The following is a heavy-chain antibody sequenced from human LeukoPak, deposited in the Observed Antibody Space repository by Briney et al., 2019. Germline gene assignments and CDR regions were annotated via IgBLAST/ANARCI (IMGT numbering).Heavy chain of an antibody. CDR2: MNPDSGNT. D-gene: IGHD2-8*01. J-gene: IGHJ4*02. Sequence: GASVKVSCKAARYTFTSYDINWVRQAPGQGLEWMGWMNPDSGNTGCAQKFQGRVTMTRNTSINTAYMELGGLTSDDTAIYFCTRGSRRGYCTTSDCYTVDFWGQGTLVSVSS. V-gene: IGHV1-8*01. CDR1: RYTFTSYD. CDR3: TRGSRRGYCTTSDCYTVDF.